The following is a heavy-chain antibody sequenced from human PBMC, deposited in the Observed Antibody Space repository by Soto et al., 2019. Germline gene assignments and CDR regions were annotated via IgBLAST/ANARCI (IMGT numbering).Heavy chain of an antibody. D-gene: IGHD3-16*01. J-gene: IGHJ4*02. V-gene: IGHV1-18*01. CDR1: GYTFTNFV. CDR3: ARGGTPIDY. CDR2: ISAYNGNT. Sequence: QVQLVQSGAEVKKPGPSVKVSCKTSGYTFTNFVPSWVRQAPGQGLEWMGWISAYNGNTNYAQNFQGRVTMPTDTPTSTAYMELRSLRSDVTAVYYCARGGTPIDYGGQGTLVTVSS.